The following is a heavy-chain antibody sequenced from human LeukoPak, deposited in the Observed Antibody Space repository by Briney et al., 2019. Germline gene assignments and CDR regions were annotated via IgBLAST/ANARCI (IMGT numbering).Heavy chain of an antibody. V-gene: IGHV1-2*02. CDR1: GYNFVGYY. Sequence: ASVKVSCKASGYNFVGYYLHWVRQAPGQGLEWMAWIDPYTGNTHYAQKFQGRITVTRDTSLSTTYMELHWLTSDDTALYYCAREYSASEHWGQGTLVTVSS. D-gene: IGHD5-12*01. CDR2: IDPYTGNT. J-gene: IGHJ1*01. CDR3: AREYSASEH.